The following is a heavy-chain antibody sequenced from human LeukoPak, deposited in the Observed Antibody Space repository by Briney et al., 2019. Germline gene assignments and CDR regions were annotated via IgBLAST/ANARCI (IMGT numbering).Heavy chain of an antibody. J-gene: IGHJ5*02. Sequence: SETLSLTCTVSGGSISSHYWSWIRQPPGKGLEWIGYIYYSGSTKYNPSLMSRVTISVDTSKNQFSLKVSSVTAADTAVYYCARLYDSSGYTNWLDPWGQGTLVTVSS. CDR1: GGSISSHY. V-gene: IGHV4-59*11. CDR2: IYYSGST. D-gene: IGHD3-22*01. CDR3: ARLYDSSGYTNWLDP.